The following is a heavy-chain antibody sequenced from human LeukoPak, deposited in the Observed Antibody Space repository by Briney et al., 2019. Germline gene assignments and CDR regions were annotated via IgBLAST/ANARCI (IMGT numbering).Heavy chain of an antibody. J-gene: IGHJ4*02. Sequence: GRSLRLSCAASGFTFDDYAMHWVRQAPGEGLEWVSGISWNSGSIGYADSVKGRFAISRDNAKNSLYLQMNSLRAEDTALYYCATSLDRDGYNLVDYWGQGTLVTVSS. V-gene: IGHV3-9*01. CDR3: ATSLDRDGYNLVDY. CDR2: ISWNSGSI. D-gene: IGHD5-24*01. CDR1: GFTFDDYA.